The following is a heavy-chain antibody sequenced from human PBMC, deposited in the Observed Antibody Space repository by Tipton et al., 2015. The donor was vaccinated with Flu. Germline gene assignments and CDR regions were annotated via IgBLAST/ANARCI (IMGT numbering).Heavy chain of an antibody. CDR1: GFTFSSYW. CDR3: ARAIAAAGSF. Sequence: SLRLSCVASGFTFSSYWMTWVRQAPGKGLEWVANINQDGSEKYSVDSVKGRFTISRDNAKNSLYLQMNSLRAEDTAVYYCARAIAAAGSFWGQGTLVTVSS. D-gene: IGHD6-13*01. CDR2: INQDGSEK. J-gene: IGHJ4*02. V-gene: IGHV3-7*03.